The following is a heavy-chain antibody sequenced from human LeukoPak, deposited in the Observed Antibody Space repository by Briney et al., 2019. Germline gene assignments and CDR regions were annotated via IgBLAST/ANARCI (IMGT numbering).Heavy chain of an antibody. CDR2: IYPGDSDT. CDR1: GYSFTTYW. V-gene: IGHV5-51*01. CDR3: ARRTMSYYFDY. Sequence: GESLKISCKGSGYSFTTYWIAWVRQMPGKGLEWMGIIYPGDSDTRSSPSFQGTVTISADKSISTAYLQWSSLKASDTAMYYCARRTMSYYFDYWGQGTLVTVSS. D-gene: IGHD3-10*02. J-gene: IGHJ4*02.